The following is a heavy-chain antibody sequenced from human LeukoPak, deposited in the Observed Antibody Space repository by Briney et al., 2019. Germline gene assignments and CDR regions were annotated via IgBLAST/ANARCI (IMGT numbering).Heavy chain of an antibody. D-gene: IGHD4-17*01. CDR1: GFTVSSNY. CDR2: IYSGGST. Sequence: GGSLRLSCAASGFTVSSNYMSWVRQAPGKGLEWVSVIYSGGSTYYADSVKGRFTISRDNSKNTLYLQMNSLRAEDTAVYYCARDGAPDYGDYDFDYWGQGTLVTVSS. J-gene: IGHJ4*02. V-gene: IGHV3-66*02. CDR3: ARDGAPDYGDYDFDY.